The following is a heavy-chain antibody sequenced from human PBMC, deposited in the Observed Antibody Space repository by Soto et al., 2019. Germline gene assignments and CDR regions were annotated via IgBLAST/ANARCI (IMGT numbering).Heavy chain of an antibody. CDR3: ARGLSVFGVVLAHYYVMDV. CDR2: IYRSGDT. J-gene: IGHJ6*02. V-gene: IGHV4-4*07. Sequence: SETLSLTCTVSGGSISSYYWSWIRQPAGKGLEWIGRIYRSGDTDYNPSFKSRVSMSVDTSKNQFSLKVNSVTAADTAVCYCARGLSVFGVVLAHYYVMDVWGQGTTVTVPS. D-gene: IGHD3-3*01. CDR1: GGSISSYY.